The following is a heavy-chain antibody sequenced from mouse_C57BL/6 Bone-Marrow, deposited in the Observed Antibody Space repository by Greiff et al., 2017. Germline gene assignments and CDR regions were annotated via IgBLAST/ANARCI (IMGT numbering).Heavy chain of an antibody. D-gene: IGHD1-1*01. V-gene: IGHV1-81*01. CDR2: IYPRSGNP. CDR3: ARERMGLRLYAMDD. J-gene: IGHJ4*01. CDR1: GYTFTSYG. Sequence: QVQLQQSGAELARPGASVKLSCKASGYTFTSYGISWVKQRTGQGLEWIGEIYPRSGNPYYNEKFKGKATLTADKSSSTAYMELRSLTSEDSAVYFSARERMGLRLYAMDDWGQGTSVTVSS.